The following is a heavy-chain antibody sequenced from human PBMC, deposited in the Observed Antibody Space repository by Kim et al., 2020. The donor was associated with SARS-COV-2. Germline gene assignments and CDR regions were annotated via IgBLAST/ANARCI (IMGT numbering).Heavy chain of an antibody. V-gene: IGHV4-4*02. CDR1: GGSISSSNW. D-gene: IGHD2-15*01. J-gene: IGHJ4*02. Sequence: SETLSLTCAVSGGSISSSNWWSWVRQPPGKGLGWIGEIYHSGRTNYNPSLKSRVTISVDKSKNQFSLKLSSVTAADTAVYYCARSVVVAGRSANDYWGQGTLVTVSS. CDR3: ARSVVVAGRSANDY. CDR2: IYHSGRT.